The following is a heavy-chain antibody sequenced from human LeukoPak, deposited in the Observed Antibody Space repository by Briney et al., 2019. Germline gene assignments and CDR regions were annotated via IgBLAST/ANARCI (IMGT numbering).Heavy chain of an antibody. CDR1: GYTFISYD. Sequence: ASVKVSCKASGYTFISYDINWVRQATGQGLEWMGWINPNSGGTNYAQKFQGWVTMTRDTSISTAYMELSRLRSDDTAVYYCAREGSSDTGVDYWGQGTLVTVSS. CDR3: AREGSSDTGVDY. J-gene: IGHJ4*02. D-gene: IGHD3-10*01. V-gene: IGHV1-2*04. CDR2: INPNSGGT.